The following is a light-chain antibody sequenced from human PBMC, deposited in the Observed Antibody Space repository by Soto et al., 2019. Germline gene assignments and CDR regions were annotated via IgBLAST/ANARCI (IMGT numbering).Light chain of an antibody. CDR3: CSYAGSPYV. J-gene: IGLJ1*01. CDR2: DVY. V-gene: IGLV2-11*01. Sequence: QSALTQPRSVSGSPGQSVTISCTGTSSDVGGYNRVSWYQQHPGKAPKLMIYDVYKWPSGVPDRFSGSKSGNTASLTISGLQAEDEADYYCCSYAGSPYVFGTGTKVTVL. CDR1: SSDVGGYNR.